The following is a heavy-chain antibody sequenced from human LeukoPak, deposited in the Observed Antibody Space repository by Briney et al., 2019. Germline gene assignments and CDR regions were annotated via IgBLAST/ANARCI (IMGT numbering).Heavy chain of an antibody. CDR2: ISGSGGST. V-gene: IGHV3-23*01. D-gene: IGHD3-9*01. CDR1: GFTFSSYG. Sequence: GGTLRLSCAASGFTFSSYGMSWVRQAPGKGLEWVSAISGSGGSTYYADSVKGRFTIFRDNSKNTLYLQMNSLRAEDTTVYYCAKLGSYDILTGYVDYWGQGTLVTVSS. CDR3: AKLGSYDILTGYVDY. J-gene: IGHJ4*02.